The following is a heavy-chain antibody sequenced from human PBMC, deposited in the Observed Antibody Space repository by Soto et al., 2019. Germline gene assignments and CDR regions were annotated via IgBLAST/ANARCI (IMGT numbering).Heavy chain of an antibody. Sequence: TSETLSLTCAVSGGSISSSNWWSWVRQPPGKGLEWIGEIYHSGSTNYNPSLKSRVTISVDKSKNQFSLKLSSVTAADTAVYYCARPRDGYNYGFDYWGQGTLVTVSS. CDR3: ARPRDGYNYGFDY. V-gene: IGHV4-4*02. J-gene: IGHJ4*02. CDR1: GGSISSSNW. CDR2: IYHSGST. D-gene: IGHD5-12*01.